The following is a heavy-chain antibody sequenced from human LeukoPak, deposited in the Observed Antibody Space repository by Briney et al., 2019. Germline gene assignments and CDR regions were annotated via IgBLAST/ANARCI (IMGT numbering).Heavy chain of an antibody. D-gene: IGHD6-13*01. Sequence: PSQTLSLTCTVSGGPISSGGHYWTWIRQHPGKGLEWIGSIYDSRFTYYSPSLKSRVSISVDSSENQLSLKLNSVTAADTAVYYCAGGFDSSKVAYWGQGTLVTVSS. V-gene: IGHV4-31*03. CDR1: GGPISSGGHY. J-gene: IGHJ4*02. CDR2: IYDSRFT. CDR3: AGGFDSSKVAY.